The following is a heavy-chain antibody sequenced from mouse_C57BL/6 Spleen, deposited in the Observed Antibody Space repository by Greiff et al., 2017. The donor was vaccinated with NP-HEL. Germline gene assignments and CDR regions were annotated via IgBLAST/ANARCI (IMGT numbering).Heavy chain of an antibody. V-gene: IGHV5-4*03. Sequence: EVKLEESGGGLVKPGGSLKLSCAASGFTFSSYAMSWVRQTPEKRLEWVATISDGGSYTYYPDNVKGRFTISRDNAKNNLYLQMSHLKSEDTAMYYCAKTAQAVFAYWGQGTLVTVSA. D-gene: IGHD3-2*02. J-gene: IGHJ3*01. CDR3: AKTAQAVFAY. CDR2: ISDGGSYT. CDR1: GFTFSSYA.